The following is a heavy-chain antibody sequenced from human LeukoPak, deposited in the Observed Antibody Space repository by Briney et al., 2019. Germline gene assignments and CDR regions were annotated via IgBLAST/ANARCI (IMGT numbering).Heavy chain of an antibody. CDR1: GFTFSSYG. D-gene: IGHD6-19*01. V-gene: IGHV3-30*18. Sequence: GRSLRLSCAASGFTFSSYGVHWVRQAPGKGLEWVAVISYDGSNKYYADSVKGRFTISRDNSKNTLYLQMNSLRAEDTAVYYCAKESIAVAGSPGYFDYWGQGTLVTVSP. CDR2: ISYDGSNK. J-gene: IGHJ4*02. CDR3: AKESIAVAGSPGYFDY.